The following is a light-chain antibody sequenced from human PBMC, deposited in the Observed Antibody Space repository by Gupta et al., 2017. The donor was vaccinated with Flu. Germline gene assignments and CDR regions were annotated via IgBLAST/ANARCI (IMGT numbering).Light chain of an antibody. V-gene: IGKV1-9*01. J-gene: IGKJ5*01. CDR1: QGISSY. CDR3: QQLNSYPIT. Sequence: GDRVTITCRASQGISSYLAWYQQKPGKAPKLLIYAESTLQSGVPSRFSGSGSGTEFTLTISSLQPEDFATYYCQQLNSYPITFGQGTRLEIK. CDR2: AES.